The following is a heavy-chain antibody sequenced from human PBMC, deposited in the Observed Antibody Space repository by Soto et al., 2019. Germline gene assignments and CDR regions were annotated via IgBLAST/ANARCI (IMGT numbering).Heavy chain of an antibody. D-gene: IGHD3-3*01. V-gene: IGHV1-69*12. J-gene: IGHJ5*02. CDR3: ARDGDPQSAFWSGPLGGGRFDP. CDR2: IVPMFGTA. Sequence: QVQLVQSGAEVKKPGSSVNVSCKTSGGTFGNSAGTWVRQAPGQGLEWLGGIVPMFGTANYAQKFQGRVTITADESTITAYMELNSLKTDDTAVYYCARDGDPQSAFWSGPLGGGRFDPWGQGTLVTVSS. CDR1: GGTFGNSA.